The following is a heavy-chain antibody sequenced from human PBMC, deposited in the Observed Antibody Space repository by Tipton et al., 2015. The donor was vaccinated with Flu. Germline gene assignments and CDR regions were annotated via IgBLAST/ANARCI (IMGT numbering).Heavy chain of an antibody. CDR1: GYTFTSYD. D-gene: IGHD3-10*01. V-gene: IGHV1-8*01. CDR2: MNPNSGNT. CDR3: ARSSMKILWFRVGPKDAFDI. J-gene: IGHJ3*02. Sequence: QLVQSGAEVKKPGASVKVSCKASGYTFTSYDINWVRQATGQGLEWMGWMNPNSGNTGYAQKFQGRVTMTRNTSISTAYMELSSLRSEDTAVYYRARSSMKILWFRVGPKDAFDIWGQGTMVTVSS.